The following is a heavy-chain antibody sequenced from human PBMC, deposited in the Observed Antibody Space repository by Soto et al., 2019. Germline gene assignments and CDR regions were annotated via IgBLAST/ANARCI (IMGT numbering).Heavy chain of an antibody. CDR3: ARCYYDSSGYLNWYFDL. V-gene: IGHV1-2*02. Sequence: GASVKVSCKASGYTFTGYYMHWVRQAPGQGLEWMGWINPNSGGTNYAQKFQGRVTMTRDTSISTAYMELSRLRSDDTAVYYCARCYYDSSGYLNWYFDLWGRGTLVTVSS. CDR1: GYTFTGYY. J-gene: IGHJ2*01. D-gene: IGHD3-22*01. CDR2: INPNSGGT.